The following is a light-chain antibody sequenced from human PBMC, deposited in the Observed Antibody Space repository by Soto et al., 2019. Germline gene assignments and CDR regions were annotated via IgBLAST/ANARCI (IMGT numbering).Light chain of an antibody. J-gene: IGKJ1*01. Sequence: DIQMTQSPSYLSASVGDRVTITCRASQGISNYLAWYQQKPGKVPKLLIYAASTLQSGVPSRFSGSGSGKDFTLTISSLQPEDVATYYCQKYNRALWTFGQGTKVEIK. CDR3: QKYNRALWT. CDR1: QGISNY. CDR2: AAS. V-gene: IGKV1-27*01.